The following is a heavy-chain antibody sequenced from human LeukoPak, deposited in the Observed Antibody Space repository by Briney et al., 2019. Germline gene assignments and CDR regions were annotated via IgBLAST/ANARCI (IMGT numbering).Heavy chain of an antibody. D-gene: IGHD1-1*01. Sequence: QPGGSLRLSCTASGFPFIEYSMNWVRQVPGKGLEWISYIGIDSGNTKYADSVRGRFTISADKAKNSLYLQTNSLRVEDTAVYYCARDHNYAFDNWGQGTLVSVAS. J-gene: IGHJ4*02. V-gene: IGHV3-48*01. CDR2: IGIDSGNT. CDR3: ARDHNYAFDN. CDR1: GFPFIEYS.